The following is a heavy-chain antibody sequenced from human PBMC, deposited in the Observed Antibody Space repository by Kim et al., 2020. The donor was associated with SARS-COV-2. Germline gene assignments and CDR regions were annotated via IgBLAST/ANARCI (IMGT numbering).Heavy chain of an antibody. D-gene: IGHD3-10*01. Sequence: GGSLRLSCAASGFTVSSNYMSWVRQAPGKGLEWVSIIYSGGSTYYADSAKGRFTISRDNSKNTLYLQMNSLRAEDTAVYYCARETYGSGSFDYWGQGTLVTVSS. V-gene: IGHV3-66*02. CDR2: IYSGGST. J-gene: IGHJ4*02. CDR3: ARETYGSGSFDY. CDR1: GFTVSSNY.